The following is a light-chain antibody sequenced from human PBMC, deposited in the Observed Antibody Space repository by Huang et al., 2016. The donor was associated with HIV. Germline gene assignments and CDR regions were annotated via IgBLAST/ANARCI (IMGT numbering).Light chain of an antibody. J-gene: IGKJ5*01. V-gene: IGKV3-11*01. Sequence: EIVLTQSPDTLSLSPGERATLSCRASQSISNYLAWYQQKPGQAPRLLIYDASNRATCIPVRFSGSGSGTDFTLTISSLEPDDFAVYYCQQRSDWPPITFGQGTRLEIK. CDR3: QQRSDWPPIT. CDR2: DAS. CDR1: QSISNY.